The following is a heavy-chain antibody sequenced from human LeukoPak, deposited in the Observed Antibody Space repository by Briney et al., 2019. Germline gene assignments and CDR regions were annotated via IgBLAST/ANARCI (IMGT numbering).Heavy chain of an antibody. CDR1: GYSFTSYW. CDR2: IYPGDSDT. D-gene: IGHD6-19*01. V-gene: IGHV5-51*01. J-gene: IGHJ5*02. Sequence: GESLKISCKGSGYSFTSYWIGWVRQMPGKGLEWMGIIYPGDSDTRYSPSFQGQVTISVDMSMSTAYLQWSSLKASDTAMYYCAGLPRIYNSGWGCFDPWGQGTLVTVSS. CDR3: AGLPRIYNSGWGCFDP.